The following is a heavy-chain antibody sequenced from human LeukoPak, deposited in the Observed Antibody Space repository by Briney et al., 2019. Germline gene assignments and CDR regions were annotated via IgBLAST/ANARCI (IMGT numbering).Heavy chain of an antibody. J-gene: IGHJ5*02. CDR2: INHSGST. CDR1: GGSFSDYY. Sequence: SETLSLTCAVYGGSFSDYYWSWIRQPPGKGLEWIGEINHSGSTNYNPSLKSRVTISVDTSKNQFSLKLSSVTAADTAVYYCAGGGTGTQNWFDPWGQGTLVTVSS. CDR3: AGGGTGTQNWFDP. D-gene: IGHD1-1*01. V-gene: IGHV4-34*01.